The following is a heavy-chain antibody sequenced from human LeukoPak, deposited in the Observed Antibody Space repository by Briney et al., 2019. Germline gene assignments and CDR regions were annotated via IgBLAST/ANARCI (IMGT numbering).Heavy chain of an antibody. V-gene: IGHV3-48*03. D-gene: IGHD5-24*01. Sequence: GGSLRLSCAASGFTFSRYEMNWVRQAPGKGLEWVSYISGSGDTIYYADSVKGRFTISRDNAKNSLYLQMNSLRAEDTAVYHCARAPLVLQYRWWFDPWGQGTLVIVSS. J-gene: IGHJ5*02. CDR1: GFTFSRYE. CDR2: ISGSGDTI. CDR3: ARAPLVLQYRWWFDP.